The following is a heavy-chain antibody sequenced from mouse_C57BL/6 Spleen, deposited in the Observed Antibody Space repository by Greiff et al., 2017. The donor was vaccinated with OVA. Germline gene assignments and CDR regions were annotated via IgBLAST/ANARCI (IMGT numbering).Heavy chain of an antibody. Sequence: VKLVESGPELVKPGASVKISCKASGYTFSSSCMNWVKQRPGKGLEWIGRINPGDGDTNYNEKFKGKATLTADKSSSPAYLQLSSLTSEDSAVSFCEGEGATIGYFDDWGKGTTVTVSS. D-gene: IGHD2-1*01. J-gene: IGHJ1*03. CDR2: INPGDGDT. CDR1: GYTFSSSC. V-gene: IGHV1-82*01. CDR3: EGEGATIGYFDD.